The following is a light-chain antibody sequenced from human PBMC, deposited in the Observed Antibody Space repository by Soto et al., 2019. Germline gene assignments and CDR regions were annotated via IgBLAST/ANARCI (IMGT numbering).Light chain of an antibody. Sequence: QSALTQPRSVSGSPGQSVTISCTGTSSDVGGYNFVSWYQQHPGKAPKFMIYDVSKRPSGVPDRFSGSRSGNTASLTISGLQAEDEAAYYCCSFAGSSLVFGGGTKLTVL. V-gene: IGLV2-11*01. CDR3: CSFAGSSLV. CDR1: SSDVGGYNF. J-gene: IGLJ2*01. CDR2: DVS.